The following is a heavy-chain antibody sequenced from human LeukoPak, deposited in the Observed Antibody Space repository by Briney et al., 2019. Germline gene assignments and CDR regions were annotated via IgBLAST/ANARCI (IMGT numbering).Heavy chain of an antibody. D-gene: IGHD1-26*01. CDR3: ARGLPSAKSSRGGYYFDY. CDR1: GGSFSGYY. J-gene: IGHJ4*02. CDR2: INHSGST. V-gene: IGHV4-34*01. Sequence: PSETLSLTCAVYGGSFSGYYWSWIRQPPGKGLEWIGEINHSGSTNYNPSLKSRVTISVDTSKNQFSLKLSSVTAADTAVYYCARGLPSAKSSRGGYYFDYWGQGTLVTVSS.